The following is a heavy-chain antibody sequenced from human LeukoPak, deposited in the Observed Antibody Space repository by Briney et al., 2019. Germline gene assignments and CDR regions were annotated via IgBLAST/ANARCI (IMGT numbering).Heavy chain of an antibody. CDR2: INPNSGGT. D-gene: IGHD3-10*01. V-gene: IGHV1-2*02. CDR1: GYTFTGYY. CDR3: ARAYGLFLVPYYFDY. Sequence: ASVKVSCKASGYTFTGYYMHWVRQAPGQGLEWMGWINPNSGGTNYAQKFQGRVTMTRDTSISTAYMELSRLRSDDTAVYYCARAYGLFLVPYYFDYWGQGTLVTVSS. J-gene: IGHJ4*02.